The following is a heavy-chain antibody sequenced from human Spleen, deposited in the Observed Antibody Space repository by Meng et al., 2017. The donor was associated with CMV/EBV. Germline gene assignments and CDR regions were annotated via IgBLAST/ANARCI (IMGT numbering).Heavy chain of an antibody. CDR3: ASSYSSSWNNWFDP. CDR2: IYTSGST. Sequence: QLQESGPGLGKPSETLSLTCTVSGGSIRSSSYYWSWIRQPAGKGLEWIGRIYTSGSTNYNPSLKSRVTMSVDTSKNQFSLKLSSVTAADTAVYYCASSYSSSWNNWFDPWGQGTLVTVSS. J-gene: IGHJ5*02. V-gene: IGHV4-61*02. D-gene: IGHD6-13*01. CDR1: GGSIRSSSYY.